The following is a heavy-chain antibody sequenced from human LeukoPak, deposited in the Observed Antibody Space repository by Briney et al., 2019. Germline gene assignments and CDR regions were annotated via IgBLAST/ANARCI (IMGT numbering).Heavy chain of an antibody. D-gene: IGHD3-16*02. V-gene: IGHV3-21*01. CDR2: ISSSSSYI. CDR3: ARDGVIAPDYYYYGMDV. CDR1: GFTFSSYR. Sequence: GGSLRLSCAASGFTFSSYRMNWVRQAPGKGLEWVSSISSSSSYIYYAGSVKGRFTISRDNAKNSLYLQMNSLRAEDTAVYYCARDGVIAPDYYYYGMDVWGQGTTVTVSS. J-gene: IGHJ6*02.